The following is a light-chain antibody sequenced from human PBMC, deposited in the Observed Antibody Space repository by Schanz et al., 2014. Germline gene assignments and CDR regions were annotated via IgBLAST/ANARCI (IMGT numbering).Light chain of an antibody. CDR3: CSYAGSSTV. J-gene: IGLJ2*01. V-gene: IGLV2-8*01. CDR1: SSDVGGYNY. Sequence: QSALTQPPSASGSPGQSVTFSCTGTSSDVGGYNYVSWYQQHPGKAPKLMIYEVSKRPSGVPDRFSGSKSGNTASLTISGLQAEDEADYYCCSYAGSSTVFGGGTKVTVL. CDR2: EVS.